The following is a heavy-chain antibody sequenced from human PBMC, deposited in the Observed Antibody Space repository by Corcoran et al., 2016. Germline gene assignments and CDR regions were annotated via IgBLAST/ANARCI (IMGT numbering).Heavy chain of an antibody. D-gene: IGHD3-22*01. CDR2: IYPGDSDT. CDR3: AGGGTECGYDSSVAYYYYGMDV. V-gene: IGHV5-51*01. CDR1: GYSFTSYW. J-gene: IGHJ6*02. Sequence: EVQLVQSGAEVKKPGESLKISCKGSGYSFTSYWIGWVRQMPGKGLEWMGIIYPGDSDTRYSPSFQGQVTISADKSISTAYLQWSRLKASDTAMYYWAGGGTECGYDSSVAYYYYGMDVWGQGTTVTVS.